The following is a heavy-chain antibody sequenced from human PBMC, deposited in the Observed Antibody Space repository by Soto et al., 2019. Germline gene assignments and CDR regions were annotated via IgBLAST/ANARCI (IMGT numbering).Heavy chain of an antibody. J-gene: IGHJ4*02. CDR3: ARESGYPLDY. V-gene: IGHV1-3*01. Sequence: GASVKVSCKASGYTFASYAISWMRQASGQGLEWMGSINAGDDNTKYSQKFQGRVTITTDTSASTAYMELSSLRSEDTAVYYCARESGYPLDYWGQGTLVTVSS. D-gene: IGHD3-22*01. CDR2: INAGDDNT. CDR1: GYTFASYA.